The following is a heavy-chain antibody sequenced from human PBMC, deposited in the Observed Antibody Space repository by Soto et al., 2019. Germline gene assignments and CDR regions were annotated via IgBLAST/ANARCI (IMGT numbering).Heavy chain of an antibody. D-gene: IGHD3-10*02. J-gene: IGHJ4*02. CDR1: GVSISTYY. V-gene: IGHV4-59*12. Sequence: QVQLQESGPGLVKPSETLSLTCTVSGVSISTYYWSWIRQPPGKGLEWIGYIYYSGSTNHNPSLQSRVTMSVDTSKNQFSLKLSPVTAADTAVYYCARDVQGDFWGQGTLVTVSS. CDR3: ARDVQGDF. CDR2: IYYSGST.